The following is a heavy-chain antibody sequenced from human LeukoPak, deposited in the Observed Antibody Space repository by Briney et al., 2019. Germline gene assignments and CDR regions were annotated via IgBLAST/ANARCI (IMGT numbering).Heavy chain of an antibody. Sequence: GGSLRLSCAASGLTVSSNYMSWVRQAPGKGLEWLSVINTGGNPYYRDSVKGRFTISRDNSKNTLYLQMNSLRAEDTAVYYCVRDLDCSGGVCPRRGMDVWGQGTTVIVSS. CDR1: GLTVSSNY. CDR3: VRDLDCSGGVCPRRGMDV. V-gene: IGHV3-66*01. J-gene: IGHJ6*02. CDR2: INTGGNP. D-gene: IGHD2-8*02.